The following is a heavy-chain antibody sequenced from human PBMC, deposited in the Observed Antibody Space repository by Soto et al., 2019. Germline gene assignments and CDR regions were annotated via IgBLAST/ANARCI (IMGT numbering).Heavy chain of an antibody. D-gene: IGHD6-13*01. J-gene: IGHJ4*02. CDR1: GYSFTSYW. CDR2: IDPSDSYT. V-gene: IGHV5-10-1*01. Sequence: PGDSLKISCKGSGYSFTSYWISWVRQMPGKGLEWMGRIDPSDSYTNYSPSFQGHVTISADKSISTAYLQWSSLKASDTAMYYCARRQAAAGDHDLTLDYWGQGTLVTVSS. CDR3: ARRQAAAGDHDLTLDY.